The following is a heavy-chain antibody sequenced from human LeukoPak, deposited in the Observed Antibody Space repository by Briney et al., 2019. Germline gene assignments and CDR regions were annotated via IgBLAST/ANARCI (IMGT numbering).Heavy chain of an antibody. CDR1: GFTVSSNY. CDR2: IYSGGST. CDR3: ARDTFFGVVQGDY. D-gene: IGHD3-3*01. V-gene: IGHV3-53*01. Sequence: GGSLRLSCAPSGFTVSSNYMSWVRQAPGKGLEWVSVIYSGGSTYYADSVKGRFTISRDNSKNTLYLQMNSLRAEDTAVYYCARDTFFGVVQGDYWGQGTLVTVSS. J-gene: IGHJ4*02.